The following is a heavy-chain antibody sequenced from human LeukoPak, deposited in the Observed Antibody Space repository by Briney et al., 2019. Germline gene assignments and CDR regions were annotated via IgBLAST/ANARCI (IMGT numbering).Heavy chain of an antibody. CDR3: ARDPGYAVYYFDY. D-gene: IGHD1-1*01. J-gene: IGHJ4*02. CDR1: GFTFSSYS. Sequence: GGSLRLSCAASGFTFSSYSMNWVRQAPGKGLEWVSTISGNGGSTYYADSVRGRFTISRDNSKSTLYLQMDSLRAEDTAVYYCARDPGYAVYYFDYWGQGTLVTVSS. CDR2: ISGNGGST. V-gene: IGHV3-23*01.